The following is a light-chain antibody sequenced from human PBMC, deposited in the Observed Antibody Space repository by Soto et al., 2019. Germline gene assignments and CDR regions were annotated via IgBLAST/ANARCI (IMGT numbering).Light chain of an antibody. CDR1: SSKIGAGYD. V-gene: IGLV1-40*01. CDR3: QSYDSSLSGVV. J-gene: IGLJ2*01. Sequence: QTVLTQPPSVSGAPGQRVTISCTGSSSKIGAGYDVHWYQQLPGTAPKHLIYGNSNRPSGVPDRFSGSKSGTSASLAITGLKAEDEADYYCQSYDSSLSGVVFGGGTKLTVL. CDR2: GNS.